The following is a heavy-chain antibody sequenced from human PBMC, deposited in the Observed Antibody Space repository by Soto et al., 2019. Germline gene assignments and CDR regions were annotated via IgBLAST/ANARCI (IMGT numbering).Heavy chain of an antibody. CDR2: ISSDGSNK. Sequence: QVQLVESGGGLVQPGRSLILSCAAPGFTFSDYDMHWVRQAPGKGLEWVTFISSDGSNKYYADSVEGRFTISRDNFRNTLFLQMNSLRAEDTAVYYCAKALYSGTYSSFYYWGQGTLVAVFS. J-gene: IGHJ4*02. V-gene: IGHV3-30*18. CDR1: GFTFSDYD. D-gene: IGHD1-26*01. CDR3: AKALYSGTYSSFYY.